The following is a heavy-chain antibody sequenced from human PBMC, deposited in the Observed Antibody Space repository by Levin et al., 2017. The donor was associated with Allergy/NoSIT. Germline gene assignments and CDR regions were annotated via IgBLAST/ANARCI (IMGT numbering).Heavy chain of an antibody. V-gene: IGHV1-69*01. Sequence: KISCKASGGTFSSYAISWVRQAPGQGLEWMGGIIPIFGTANYAQKFQGRVTITADESTSTAYMELSSLRSEDTAVYYCASPAGGYYYDSSGYYPRDYGMDGWGQGTTVTVSS. CDR1: GGTFSSYA. J-gene: IGHJ6*02. D-gene: IGHD3-22*01. CDR2: IIPIFGTA. CDR3: ASPAGGYYYDSSGYYPRDYGMDG.